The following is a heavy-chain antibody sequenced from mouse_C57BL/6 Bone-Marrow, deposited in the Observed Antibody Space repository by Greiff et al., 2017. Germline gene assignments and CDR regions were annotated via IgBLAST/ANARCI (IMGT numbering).Heavy chain of an antibody. CDR3: TRIAY. J-gene: IGHJ3*01. Sequence: EVQLQHSGAEFVRPGASVKLSCTASGFNIKDDYMHWVKQRPEQGLEWIGWIDPGNGDTEYASKFQGKSTITVDTSSNTAYLQLSSLTSEDTSVYYCTRIAYWGQGTLVTVSA. CDR1: GFNIKDDY. CDR2: IDPGNGDT. V-gene: IGHV14-4*01.